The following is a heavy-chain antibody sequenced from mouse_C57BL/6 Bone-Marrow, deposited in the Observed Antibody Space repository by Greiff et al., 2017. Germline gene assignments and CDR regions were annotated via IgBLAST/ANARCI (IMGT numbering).Heavy chain of an antibody. J-gene: IGHJ2*01. CDR1: GYTFTSYW. V-gene: IGHV1-64*01. D-gene: IGHD1-1*01. CDR3: ARMTWGNYGSTRDY. CDR2: IHPNSGST. Sequence: QVQLQQSGAELVKPGASVKLSCKASGYTFTSYWMHWVKQRPGQGLEWIGMIHPNSGSTNYNEKFKSKATLTVDKSSSTAYMQLSSLTSEDSAVYDSARMTWGNYGSTRDYWGQGTTLTVSS.